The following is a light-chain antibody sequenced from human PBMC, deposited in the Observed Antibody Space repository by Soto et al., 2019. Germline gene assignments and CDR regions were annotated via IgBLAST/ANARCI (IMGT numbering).Light chain of an antibody. V-gene: IGKV3-20*01. J-gene: IGKJ2*01. CDR3: QQYGSSPYT. CDR1: QCVSSSY. CDR2: GAS. Sequence: EIVLTQSPGTLSLSPGERATLSCRASQCVSSSYLAWYQQKPGQAPRLLIYGASSRATGIPDRFSGSGSGTDVTLTISRLEPEDFALYYCQQYGSSPYTFGQGTKLEIK.